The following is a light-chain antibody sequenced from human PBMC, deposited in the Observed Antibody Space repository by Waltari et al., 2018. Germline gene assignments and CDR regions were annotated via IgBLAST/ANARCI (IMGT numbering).Light chain of an antibody. CDR1: TSNIGIEN. Sequence: QSVLTQPPSVSAPPGQKVTMSCSGTTSNIGIENVYWYQQLPGTAPKLLIYDDNKRPSGTPDRFSGSKSGSSATLGSTGLQTGDEADYFCGTWETSLSAGVFGGGTKLTVL. CDR2: DDN. V-gene: IGLV1-51*01. J-gene: IGLJ3*02. CDR3: GTWETSLSAGV.